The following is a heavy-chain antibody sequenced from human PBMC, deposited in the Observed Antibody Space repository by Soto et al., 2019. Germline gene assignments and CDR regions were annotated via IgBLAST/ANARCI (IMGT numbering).Heavy chain of an antibody. D-gene: IGHD1-26*01. V-gene: IGHV3-30-3*01. Sequence: GGSLRLSCAASGFTFSSYAMHWVRQAPGKGLEWVAVISYDGSNKYYADSVKGRFTISRDNSKNTLYLQMNSLRAEDTAVYYCARAGGSYYFDYWGQRTLVTVSS. CDR3: ARAGGSYYFDY. CDR2: ISYDGSNK. J-gene: IGHJ4*02. CDR1: GFTFSSYA.